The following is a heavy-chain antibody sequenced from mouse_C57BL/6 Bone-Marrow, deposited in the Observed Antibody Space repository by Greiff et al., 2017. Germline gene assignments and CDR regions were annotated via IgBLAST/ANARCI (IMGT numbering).Heavy chain of an antibody. Sequence: VQLQQSGAELVRPGASVKLSCTASGFNIKDDYMHWVKQRPEQGLEWIGWIDPENGDTEYASKFQGKATITAATSSNTAYLQLSSLTSEDTAVYYCTYDGWRFAYGGQGTLVTVSA. V-gene: IGHV14-4*01. D-gene: IGHD2-3*01. J-gene: IGHJ3*01. CDR3: TYDGWRFAY. CDR1: GFNIKDDY. CDR2: IDPENGDT.